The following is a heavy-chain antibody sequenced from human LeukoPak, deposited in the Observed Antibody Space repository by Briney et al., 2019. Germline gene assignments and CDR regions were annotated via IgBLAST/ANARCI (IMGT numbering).Heavy chain of an antibody. J-gene: IGHJ3*02. D-gene: IGHD3-22*01. CDR1: GGSISSYY. CDR3: ATGYYDSSGYYPPDAFDI. V-gene: IGHV4-59*01. Sequence: SETLPLTCTVSGGSISSYYWSWIRQPPGKGLEWIGYIYYSGSTNYNPSLKSRVTISVDTSKNQFSLKLSSVTAADTAVYYCATGYYDSSGYYPPDAFDIWGQGTMVTVSS. CDR2: IYYSGST.